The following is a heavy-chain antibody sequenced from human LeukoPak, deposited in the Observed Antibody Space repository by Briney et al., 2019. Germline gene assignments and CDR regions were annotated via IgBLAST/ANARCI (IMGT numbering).Heavy chain of an antibody. CDR2: IHHSAGT. CDR1: GFTFSSYS. V-gene: IGHV4-34*10. Sequence: GSLRLSCAASGFTFSSYSMNWVRQAPGKGLEWIGEIHHSAGTNYNPSLRSRVTMSIDSSQDQFYLHLQSVTAADTGMYFCAKDLGSNPGYWGQGTLVTVSS. CDR3: AKDLGSNPGY. J-gene: IGHJ4*02. D-gene: IGHD4-11*01.